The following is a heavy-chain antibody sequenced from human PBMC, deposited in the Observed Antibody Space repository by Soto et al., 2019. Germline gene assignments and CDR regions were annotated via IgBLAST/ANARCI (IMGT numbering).Heavy chain of an antibody. Sequence: GSLRLSCAASGFTVSSNYMSWVRQAPGKGLEWVSVIYSGGSTYYADSVKGRFTISRHNSKNTLYLQMNSLRAEDTAVYYCARVIRDKDTAMIDPWGQGTLVTVSS. V-gene: IGHV3-53*04. CDR1: GFTVSSNY. D-gene: IGHD5-18*01. J-gene: IGHJ5*02. CDR2: IYSGGST. CDR3: ARVIRDKDTAMIDP.